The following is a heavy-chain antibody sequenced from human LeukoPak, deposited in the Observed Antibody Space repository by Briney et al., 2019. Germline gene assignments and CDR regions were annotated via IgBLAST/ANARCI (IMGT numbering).Heavy chain of an antibody. CDR1: GFNFSIYA. Sequence: GGSLILSCAASGFNFSIYAMSWVRQAPGRGLQWVSGISASGATTYYADSVKGRYTISRDNFKNTLYLQMNSLRAEDTAVYYCAKSFRGYSYGLFDYWGQGTQVTVSS. V-gene: IGHV3-23*01. J-gene: IGHJ4*02. CDR3: AKSFRGYSYGLFDY. CDR2: ISASGATT. D-gene: IGHD5-18*01.